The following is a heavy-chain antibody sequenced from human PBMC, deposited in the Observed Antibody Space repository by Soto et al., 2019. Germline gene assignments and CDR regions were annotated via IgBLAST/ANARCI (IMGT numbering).Heavy chain of an antibody. CDR1: GVTFSSYA. D-gene: IGHD6-6*01. J-gene: IGHJ4*02. V-gene: IGHV3-23*01. Sequence: EVQLLESGGGLVQPGGSLRLSCAASGVTFSSYAMSWVRQAPGKGLEWGSAISGSGGSTYYADSVKGRFTISRDNSKNTLYLQMNSLRAEYTAVYYCAKDSSLFSIAARPGNFDYWGQGTLVTVSS. CDR2: ISGSGGST. CDR3: AKDSSLFSIAARPGNFDY.